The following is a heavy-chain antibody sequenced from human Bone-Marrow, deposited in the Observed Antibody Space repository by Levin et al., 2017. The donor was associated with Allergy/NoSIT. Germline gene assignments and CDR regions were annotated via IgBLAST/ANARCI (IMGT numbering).Heavy chain of an antibody. CDR1: GFIFENYA. CDR3: AKASGHAPRVDGWFDS. CDR2: ISGGAEST. D-gene: IGHD2-2*01. J-gene: IGHJ5*01. Sequence: PGGSLRLSCVASGFIFENYAMIWVRQAPGKGLEWVSLISGGAESTYFADSVRGRFTISRDNSKNTVFLQLNSLTAEDTAVYYCAKASGHAPRVDGWFDSWGPGDLVAV. V-gene: IGHV3-23*01.